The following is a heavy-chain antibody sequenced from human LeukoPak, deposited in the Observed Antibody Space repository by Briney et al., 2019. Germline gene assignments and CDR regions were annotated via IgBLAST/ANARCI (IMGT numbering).Heavy chain of an antibody. CDR1: GFTFSSFA. J-gene: IGHJ4*02. D-gene: IGHD1-26*01. CDR2: ISGNAVSA. CDR3: DAEHRGSHCLLWDN. V-gene: IGHV3-23*01. Sequence: GGSLRLSCADSGFTFSSFAMSWVRQAPGKGLEWVSSISGNAVSAYYADSVKGRFTISRDNSKNTLFLQMNSLRAEDTALYYSDAEHRGSHCLLWDNWGQGTLVTVSS.